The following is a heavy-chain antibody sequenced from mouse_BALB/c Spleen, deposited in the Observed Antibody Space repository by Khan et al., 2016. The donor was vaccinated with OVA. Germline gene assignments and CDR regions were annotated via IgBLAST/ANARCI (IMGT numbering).Heavy chain of an antibody. Sequence: EVKLLESGPGLVKPSQSLSLTCTVTGYSITSVYGWYLIRQFPGNKLELMGYISYSGSTNYNPSLKSRISITRDTSKNQFFLQLNSVTTEDTATYYCARTARIKYWGQGTTLTVSS. D-gene: IGHD3-3*01. J-gene: IGHJ2*01. V-gene: IGHV3-2*02. CDR3: ARTARIKY. CDR1: GYSITSVYG. CDR2: ISYSGST.